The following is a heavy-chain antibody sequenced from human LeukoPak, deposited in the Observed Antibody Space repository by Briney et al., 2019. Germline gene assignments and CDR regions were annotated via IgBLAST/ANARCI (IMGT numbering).Heavy chain of an antibody. J-gene: IGHJ6*03. CDR2: IKSKTDGGTT. CDR1: GFTFSNAW. Sequence: GGSLRLSCAASGFTFSNAWMSWVRQAPGKGLEWVGRIKSKTDGGTTDYAAPVKGRFTISRDDSKNTLYLQMNSLKTEDTAVYYCTTDSDSSSWYYYYYYMDVWGKGTTVTVSS. CDR3: TTDSDSSSWYYYYYYMDV. V-gene: IGHV3-15*01. D-gene: IGHD6-13*01.